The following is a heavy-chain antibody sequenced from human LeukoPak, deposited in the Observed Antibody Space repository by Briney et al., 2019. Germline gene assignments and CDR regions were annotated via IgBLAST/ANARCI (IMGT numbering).Heavy chain of an antibody. Sequence: PGGSLRLTCAASGFTFSSYAMSWVRQAPGKGLEWVSAISGSGGSTYYADSVKGRFTISRDNSKNTLYLQMNSLRAEDTAVYYCAKDYYYDSSGYLRYFDYWGQGTLVTVSS. D-gene: IGHD3-22*01. CDR2: ISGSGGST. CDR1: GFTFSSYA. V-gene: IGHV3-23*01. CDR3: AKDYYYDSSGYLRYFDY. J-gene: IGHJ4*02.